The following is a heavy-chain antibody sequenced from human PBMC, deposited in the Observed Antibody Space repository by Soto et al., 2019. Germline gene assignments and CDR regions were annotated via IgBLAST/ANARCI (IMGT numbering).Heavy chain of an antibody. CDR3: ANDLWPEHSAAWPAAY. V-gene: IGHV3-23*01. CDR1: GFTFSSYG. D-gene: IGHD1-26*01. CDR2: ISYSGGTT. J-gene: IGHJ4*02. Sequence: GGALRLSCVASGFTFSSYGMCWVRQTPGQGLEWVSAISYSGGTTYYADSVKGRFTIPRDNTKNTLFLQMNSLRADDTAVYYCANDLWPEHSAAWPAAYWVQGVLVTSP.